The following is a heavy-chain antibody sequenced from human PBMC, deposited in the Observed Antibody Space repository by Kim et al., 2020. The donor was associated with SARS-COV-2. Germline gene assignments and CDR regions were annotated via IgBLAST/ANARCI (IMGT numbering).Heavy chain of an antibody. CDR3: ARDPGSFGERAFDI. Sequence: NPALKSRVTISVDTSKNQFSLKLSSVTAADTAVYYCARDPGSFGERAFDIWGQGTMVTVSS. J-gene: IGHJ3*02. V-gene: IGHV4-39*07. D-gene: IGHD3-10*01.